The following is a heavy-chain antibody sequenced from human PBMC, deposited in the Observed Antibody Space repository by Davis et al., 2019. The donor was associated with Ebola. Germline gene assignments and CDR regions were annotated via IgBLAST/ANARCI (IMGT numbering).Heavy chain of an antibody. V-gene: IGHV3-23*01. D-gene: IGHD2-21*02. CDR2: ISGSGGST. J-gene: IGHJ4*02. CDR3: AKNSGDSYSAAGF. Sequence: GGSLRLSCAASGFTFSSYAMSWVRQAPGKGLEWVSAISGSGGSTYYADSVKGRFTISRDNSKNTLFLQMNSLRAEDTAVYYCAKNSGDSYSAAGFWGQGTLVTVSS. CDR1: GFTFSSYA.